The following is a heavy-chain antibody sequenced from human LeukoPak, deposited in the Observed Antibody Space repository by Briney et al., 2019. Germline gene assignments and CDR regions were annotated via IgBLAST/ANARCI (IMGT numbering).Heavy chain of an antibody. J-gene: IGHJ6*03. Sequence: SETLSLTCTVSGGSISRSSYYWGWIRQPPGKGLEWIGSIYFIGITYYNPSLKSRITISVDTSKNQLSLKLNSVIAADTAVYYCARVKKGDYMDVWDKGTTVTVSS. CDR1: GGSISRSSYY. CDR2: IYFIGIT. D-gene: IGHD3-16*01. V-gene: IGHV4-39*07. CDR3: ARVKKGDYMDV.